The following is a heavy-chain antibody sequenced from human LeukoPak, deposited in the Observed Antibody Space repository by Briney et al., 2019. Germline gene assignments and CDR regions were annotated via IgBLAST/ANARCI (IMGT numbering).Heavy chain of an antibody. Sequence: GGSLRLSCAASGFPLSGYGMHWVRQAPGKGLEWVALTSFDGGSQYYADSVKGRFTISRDNSKNVMCLQMNSLREEDTALYYCAKDRGSWYNFDYWGQGTLVTVSS. CDR3: AKDRGSWYNFDY. D-gene: IGHD1-1*01. CDR2: TSFDGGSQ. V-gene: IGHV3-30*18. CDR1: GFPLSGYG. J-gene: IGHJ4*02.